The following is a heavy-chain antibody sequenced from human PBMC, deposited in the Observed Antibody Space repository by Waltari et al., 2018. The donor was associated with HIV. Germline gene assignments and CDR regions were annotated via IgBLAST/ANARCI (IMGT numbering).Heavy chain of an antibody. CDR3: SRDNPQWDY. V-gene: IGHV3-49*03. CDR2: IRSKVSGGTT. CDR1: GFTIGDYG. D-gene: IGHD2-8*01. J-gene: IGHJ4*02. Sequence: EVQLVESGGGLVQPGRSLRLSCTTSGFTIGDYGMGWFRQAPGKGLEWRGFIRSKVSGGTTEYAASVKGRFTISRDDSNSIVFLQMDSLKTEDTAMYYCSRDNPQWDYWGQGTLVTVSS.